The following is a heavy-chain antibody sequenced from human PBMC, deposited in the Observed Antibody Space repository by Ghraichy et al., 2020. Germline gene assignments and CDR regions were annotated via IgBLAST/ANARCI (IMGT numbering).Heavy chain of an antibody. CDR3: VVGYSSTVALKYYFDY. CDR2: TYYRSKWYN. J-gene: IGHJ4*02. Sequence: SQTLSLTCAISGDSVSSNSAAWNWIRQSPSRGLEWLGRTYYRSKWYNDYAVSVKSRITINPDTSKNQFSLQLNSVTPEDTAVYYCVVGYSSTVALKYYFDYWGQGTLVTVSS. V-gene: IGHV6-1*01. CDR1: GDSVSSNSAA. D-gene: IGHD6-13*01.